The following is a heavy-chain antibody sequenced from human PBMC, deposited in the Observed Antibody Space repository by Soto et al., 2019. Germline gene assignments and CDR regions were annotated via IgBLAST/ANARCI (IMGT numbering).Heavy chain of an antibody. CDR2: IYGNDDK. Sequence: QITLKESGPTLVKPTQTLTLTCTFSGFSLTTTKVGVGWIRQPPGKALEWLAFIYGNDDKRYSPSLRSSLTISKDPAKNQVVLTMTNVDPVDTATYYCVRREASTFDHWGQGTLVTVSS. CDR1: GFSLTTTKVG. J-gene: IGHJ4*02. V-gene: IGHV2-5*01. CDR3: VRREASTFDH.